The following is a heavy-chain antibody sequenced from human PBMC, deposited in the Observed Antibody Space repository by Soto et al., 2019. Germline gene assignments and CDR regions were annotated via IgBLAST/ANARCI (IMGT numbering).Heavy chain of an antibody. CDR1: GGTFSSYA. CDR2: IIPIFGTA. CDR3: ARDPGIAAAGSFDY. V-gene: IGHV1-69*01. D-gene: IGHD6-13*01. Sequence: QVQLVQSGAEVKKPGSSVKVSCKASGGTFSSYAISWVRQSPGQGLEWMGGIIPIFGTANYAQKFQGRVTITADESTRTAYMELSSLRSEDKAVYYCARDPGIAAAGSFDYWGQGTLVTASS. J-gene: IGHJ4*02.